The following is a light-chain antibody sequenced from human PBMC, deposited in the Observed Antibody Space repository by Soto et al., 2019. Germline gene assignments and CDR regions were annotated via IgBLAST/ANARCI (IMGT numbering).Light chain of an antibody. CDR3: QQYGSSGT. Sequence: IVITQSPATLSVSPGERATLSCRASQSISSKLAWYQQKPGQAPRLLIYGASNRATGIPDRFSGSGSGTDFTLTISRLEPEDFAVYYCQQYGSSGTFGQGTKVDIK. CDR2: GAS. V-gene: IGKV3-20*01. CDR1: QSISSK. J-gene: IGKJ1*01.